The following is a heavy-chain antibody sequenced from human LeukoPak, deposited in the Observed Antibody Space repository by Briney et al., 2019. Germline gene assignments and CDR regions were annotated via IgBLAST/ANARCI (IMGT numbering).Heavy chain of an antibody. CDR2: IYYSGST. Sequence: SQTLSLTCTASGGSISSGGYYWSWIRQHPGKGLEWIGYIYYSGSTYYNPSLKSRVTISVDTSKNQFSLKLSSVTAADTAVYYCARGRYGDYVWFDPWGQGTLVTVSS. D-gene: IGHD4-17*01. V-gene: IGHV4-31*03. CDR1: GGSISSGGYY. J-gene: IGHJ5*02. CDR3: ARGRYGDYVWFDP.